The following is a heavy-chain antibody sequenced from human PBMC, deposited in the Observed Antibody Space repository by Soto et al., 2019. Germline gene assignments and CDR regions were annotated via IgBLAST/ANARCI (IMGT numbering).Heavy chain of an antibody. D-gene: IGHD4-4*01. Sequence: SETLSLTCTVSGGSISSGGYYWSWIRQHPGKGLEWIGYIYYSGSTYYNPSLKSRVTISVDTSKNQFSLKLSSVTAADTAVYYCARVGPVTPRYYYYYMDVWGKGTTVTVSS. V-gene: IGHV4-31*03. CDR2: IYYSGST. CDR3: ARVGPVTPRYYYYYMDV. J-gene: IGHJ6*03. CDR1: GGSISSGGYY.